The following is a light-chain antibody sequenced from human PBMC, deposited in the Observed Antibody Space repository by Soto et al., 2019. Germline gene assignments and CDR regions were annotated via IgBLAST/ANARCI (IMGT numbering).Light chain of an antibody. V-gene: IGKV1-39*01. CDR1: QSISSY. Sequence: DIQMTHSPSSLSASVLYIATITFRSSQSISSYLNSYQQKPGKAPKLLIYAASSLQSGAPSRFSGSGSGTDFTLTISSLQPEDFATYYCQKSYSRPRKFGQGTKVDIK. CDR2: AAS. CDR3: QKSYSRPRK. J-gene: IGKJ1*01.